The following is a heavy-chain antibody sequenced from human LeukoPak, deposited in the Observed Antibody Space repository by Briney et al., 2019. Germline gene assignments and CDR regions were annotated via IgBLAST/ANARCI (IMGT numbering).Heavy chain of an antibody. CDR1: GFTVSSNY. CDR2: IGNDGKVT. CDR3: AKEYGHAYNFIDF. Sequence: GGSLRLSCAASGFTVSSNYMSWVRQAPGKGLEWVGIIGNDGKVTIYGDSVRGRFTISRDNSRNTLSLQMNSLRSDDTAIYYCAKEYGHAYNFIDFWGQGTLVTVSS. J-gene: IGHJ4*02. V-gene: IGHV3-30*02. D-gene: IGHD3-16*01.